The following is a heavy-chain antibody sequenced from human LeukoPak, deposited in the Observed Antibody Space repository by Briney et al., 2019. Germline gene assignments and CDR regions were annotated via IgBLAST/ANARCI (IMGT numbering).Heavy chain of an antibody. CDR2: ISGSGGST. Sequence: PGGSLRLSCAASGFNFSSYAMSWVRQAPGKGLAWVSAISGSGGSTYYADSVKGRFTISRDNSKNTLYLQMNSLRAEDTAVYYCAKDPYPSYDILTGYYRGGFDYWGQGTLVTVSS. D-gene: IGHD3-9*01. J-gene: IGHJ4*02. CDR3: AKDPYPSYDILTGYYRGGFDY. CDR1: GFNFSSYA. V-gene: IGHV3-23*01.